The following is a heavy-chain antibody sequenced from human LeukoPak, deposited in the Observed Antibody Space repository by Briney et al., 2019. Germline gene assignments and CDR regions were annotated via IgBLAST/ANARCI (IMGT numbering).Heavy chain of an antibody. CDR3: ARGIMVYAIGDYYYYYMDV. J-gene: IGHJ6*03. CDR1: GGSISSYY. D-gene: IGHD2-8*01. Sequence: PSETLSLTCTVSGGSISSYYWSWIRQPPGKGLEWIGYIYYSGSTNYNPSLKSRVTISVGTSKNQFSLKLSSVTAADTAVYYCARGIMVYAIGDYYYYYMDVWGKGTTVTVSS. V-gene: IGHV4-59*01. CDR2: IYYSGST.